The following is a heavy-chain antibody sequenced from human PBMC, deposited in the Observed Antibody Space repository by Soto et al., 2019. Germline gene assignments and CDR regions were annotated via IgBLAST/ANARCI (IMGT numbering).Heavy chain of an antibody. D-gene: IGHD3-22*01. Sequence: QVHLVESGGDVVQPGRSLRLSCAASGFSFRSYGMHWVRQAPGKGLEWVTTVSDDGSNKYYADSVKGRFTISRDNSKNTLYLQTNSLRDEDTAVYYCAGGYYFGDYWGQGTLVTVSS. CDR2: VSDDGSNK. J-gene: IGHJ4*02. V-gene: IGHV3-30-3*01. CDR3: AGGYYFGDY. CDR1: GFSFRSYG.